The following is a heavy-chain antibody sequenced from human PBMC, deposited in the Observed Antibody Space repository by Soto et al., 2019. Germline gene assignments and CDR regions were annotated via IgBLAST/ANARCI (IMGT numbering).Heavy chain of an antibody. V-gene: IGHV4-59*01. CDR3: ARGQPSWLPPASSGWTDYYYYGMDV. J-gene: IGHJ6*02. D-gene: IGHD6-19*01. CDR1: GGSISSYY. Sequence: KPSETLSLTCTVSGGSISSYYWSWIRQPPGKGLEWIGYIYYSGSTNYNPSLKSRVTISVDTSKNQFSLKLSSVTAADTAVYYCARGQPSWLPPASSGWTDYYYYGMDVWGQGTTVTVSS. CDR2: IYYSGST.